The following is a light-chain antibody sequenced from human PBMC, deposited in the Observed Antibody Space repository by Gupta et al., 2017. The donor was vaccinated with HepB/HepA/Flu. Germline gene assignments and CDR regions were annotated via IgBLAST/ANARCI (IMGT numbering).Light chain of an antibody. CDR2: EVS. J-gene: IGLJ2*01. CDR1: RNDVASYNR. V-gene: IGLV2-23*02. Sequence: QSPLTHFAAASASPVQSITIACTGTRNDVASYNRVSWYQHHPGTAPKLMIYEVSERPSGIPGRFSGSKSGTTASLTIAGLQAEDEADYYCGSYAGSTSHFIFGGGTKLTVL. CDR3: GSYAGSTSHFI.